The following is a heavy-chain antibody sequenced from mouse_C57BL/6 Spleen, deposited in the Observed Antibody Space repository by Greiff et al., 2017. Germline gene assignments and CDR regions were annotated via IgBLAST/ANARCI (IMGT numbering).Heavy chain of an antibody. V-gene: IGHV1-18*01. Sequence: VQLQQSGPELVKPGASVKIPCKASGYTFTDYNMDWVKQSHGKSLEWIGDLNPNNGGTSYNQKFKGKATLTVDKSSSTAYMELRSLTSEDSAVYYCARWPYYYGSSYYFDYWGQGTTLTVSS. D-gene: IGHD1-1*01. J-gene: IGHJ2*01. CDR1: GYTFTDYN. CDR2: LNPNNGGT. CDR3: ARWPYYYGSSYYFDY.